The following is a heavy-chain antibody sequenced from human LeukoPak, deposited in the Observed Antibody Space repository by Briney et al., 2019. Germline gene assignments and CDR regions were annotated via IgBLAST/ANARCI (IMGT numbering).Heavy chain of an antibody. V-gene: IGHV1-2*02. Sequence: VASVKVSCKASGGTFSTYPINWVRQAPGQGLEWMGWIHPNSGDTNYAQRFQGRVSLTRDTSISTAYMELSSLRSDDTAVYYCARDHNWGPDYWGQGTLVSVSS. CDR3: ARDHNWGPDY. D-gene: IGHD7-27*01. CDR2: IHPNSGDT. CDR1: GGTFSTYP. J-gene: IGHJ4*02.